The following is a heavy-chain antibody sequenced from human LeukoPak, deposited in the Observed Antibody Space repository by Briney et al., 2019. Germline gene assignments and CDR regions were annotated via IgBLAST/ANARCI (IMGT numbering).Heavy chain of an antibody. CDR3: AKTPFLSSTDYTPSDY. CDR2: ISYDGSNK. Sequence: PGGSLRLSCAASGFTFSSYGMHWVRQAPGKGLEWVAVISYDGSNKYYADSVKGRFTISRDNSKNTLYLQMNSLRAEDTAVYYCAKTPFLSSTDYTPSDYWGQGTLVTVSS. J-gene: IGHJ4*02. D-gene: IGHD3-3*01. CDR1: GFTFSSYG. V-gene: IGHV3-30*18.